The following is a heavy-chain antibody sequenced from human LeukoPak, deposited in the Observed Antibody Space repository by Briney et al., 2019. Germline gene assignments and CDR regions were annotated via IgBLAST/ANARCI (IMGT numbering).Heavy chain of an antibody. J-gene: IGHJ4*02. V-gene: IGHV3-23*01. Sequence: GRSLRLSCAASGFTFSSYAMSWVRQAPGKGLEWVSAISGSGGSTYYADSVKGRFTISRDNSKNTVYLQMNSLRAEDTAVYYCARVYSSSWYAFFDYWGQGTLVTVSS. CDR2: ISGSGGST. D-gene: IGHD6-13*01. CDR3: ARVYSSSWYAFFDY. CDR1: GFTFSSYA.